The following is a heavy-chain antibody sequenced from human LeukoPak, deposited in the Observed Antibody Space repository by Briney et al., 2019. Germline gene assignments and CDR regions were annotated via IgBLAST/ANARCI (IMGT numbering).Heavy chain of an antibody. V-gene: IGHV1-58*02. D-gene: IGHD3-10*01. J-gene: IGHJ3*02. Sequence: SVKVSCKASGFTFTSSAMQWVRQARGQRLEWIGWIVVGSGNTNYAQKFQERVTITRDMSTSTAYMELSSLRSEDTAVYYCAAVGPGSSDASDIWGQGTMVTVSS. CDR2: IVVGSGNT. CDR1: GFTFTSSA. CDR3: AAVGPGSSDASDI.